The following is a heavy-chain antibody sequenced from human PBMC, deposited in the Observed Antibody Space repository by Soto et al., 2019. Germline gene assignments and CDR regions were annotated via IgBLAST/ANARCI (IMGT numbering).Heavy chain of an antibody. V-gene: IGHV3-9*01. CDR3: VISPGKFSADFDY. Sequence: PVGSLRLSCVTSGFFFDNYAMHWVRQAPGKGPEWVSGLSGNSDIVAYADSVKGRFTISRDNAKKSLFLQMNNLRPEDTALYYCVISPGKFSADFDYWGQGTQVTVSS. CDR1: GFFFDNYA. J-gene: IGHJ4*02. CDR2: LSGNSDIV. D-gene: IGHD1-26*01.